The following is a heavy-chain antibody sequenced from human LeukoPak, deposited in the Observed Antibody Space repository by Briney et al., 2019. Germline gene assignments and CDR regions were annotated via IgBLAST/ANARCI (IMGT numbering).Heavy chain of an antibody. CDR2: INPNSGGT. D-gene: IGHD1-7*01. CDR3: ARDLIKNWNYGSGY. Sequence: ASVKVSCKASGYTFTGYYMHWVRQAPGQGLEWMGWINPNSGGTNYAQKFQGRVTMTRDTSISTAYMEPSRLRSDDTAVYYCARDLIKNWNYGSGYWGQGTLVTVSS. V-gene: IGHV1-2*02. J-gene: IGHJ4*02. CDR1: GYTFTGYY.